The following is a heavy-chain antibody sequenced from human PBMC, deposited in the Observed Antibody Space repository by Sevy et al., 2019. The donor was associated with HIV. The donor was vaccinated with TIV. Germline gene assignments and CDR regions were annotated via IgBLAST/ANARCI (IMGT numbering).Heavy chain of an antibody. Sequence: GGSLRLSCAASGFTFRRYLMHWVRQAPGKGLVWVSQIKNDGSSTTYADSVKGRFTISRDNAKNTLYLQMNSLRAEDTAVYYCAREGVDFWSGPVDFYYSMDVWGQGATVTVSS. D-gene: IGHD3-3*01. CDR3: AREGVDFWSGPVDFYYSMDV. CDR2: IKNDGSST. CDR1: GFTFRRYL. J-gene: IGHJ6*02. V-gene: IGHV3-74*01.